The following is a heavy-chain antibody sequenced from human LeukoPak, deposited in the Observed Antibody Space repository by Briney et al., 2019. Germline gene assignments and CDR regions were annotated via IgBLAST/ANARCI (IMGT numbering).Heavy chain of an antibody. CDR1: GFTFSSYS. CDR3: ARGIRPYYYYYMDV. CDR2: ISSSSSTI. D-gene: IGHD5-18*01. J-gene: IGHJ6*03. Sequence: GGSLRLSCAASGFTFSSYSMNWVRQAPGKGLEWVSSISSSSSTIYYADSVKGRFTISRDNAKNSLYLQMNSLRAEDTAVYYCARGIRPYYYYYMDVWGKGTTVTVSS. V-gene: IGHV3-48*01.